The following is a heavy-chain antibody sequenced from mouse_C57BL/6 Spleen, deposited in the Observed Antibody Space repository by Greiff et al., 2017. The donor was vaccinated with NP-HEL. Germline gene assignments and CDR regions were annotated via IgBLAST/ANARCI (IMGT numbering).Heavy chain of an antibody. Sequence: EVQLQQSGPELVKPGASVKISCKASGYSFTGYYMNWVKQSPEKSLEWIGEINPSTGGTTYNQKFKAKATLTVDKSSSTAYMQLKSLTSEDSAVYYCARQYDYDRVWFAYWGQGTLVTVSA. J-gene: IGHJ3*01. CDR1: GYSFTGYY. CDR3: ARQYDYDRVWFAY. CDR2: INPSTGGT. D-gene: IGHD2-4*01. V-gene: IGHV1-42*01.